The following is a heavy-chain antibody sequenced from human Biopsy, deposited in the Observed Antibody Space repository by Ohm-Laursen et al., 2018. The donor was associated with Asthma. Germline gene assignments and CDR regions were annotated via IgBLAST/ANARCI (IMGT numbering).Heavy chain of an antibody. Sequence: SLRLSCAASGFTVSDYHMSWIRQTPGRGLEWISYIGSRITDAIYYADSVKGRFTISRDNAKNSVFLQMSSLRAEDTGIYYCAREVKMAYWGRGTLVTVSS. J-gene: IGHJ4*02. V-gene: IGHV3-11*01. CDR1: GFTVSDYH. D-gene: IGHD2-8*01. CDR3: AREVKMAY. CDR2: IGSRITDAI.